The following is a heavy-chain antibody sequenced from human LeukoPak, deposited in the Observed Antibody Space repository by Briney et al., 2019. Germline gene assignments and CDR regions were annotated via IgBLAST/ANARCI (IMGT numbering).Heavy chain of an antibody. V-gene: IGHV4-61*01. D-gene: IGHD2-2*03. CDR3: ARDGSDAFDI. Sequence: SETLSLTCTVSGVSVSSTTYYWSWIRQPPGRGLEWIGYIYYGGSTKYNPSLKSRVTIAVDTSKNQFSLKLSSVTAADTAVYYCARDGSDAFDIWGQGTMVTVSS. CDR2: IYYGGST. J-gene: IGHJ3*02. CDR1: GVSVSSTTYY.